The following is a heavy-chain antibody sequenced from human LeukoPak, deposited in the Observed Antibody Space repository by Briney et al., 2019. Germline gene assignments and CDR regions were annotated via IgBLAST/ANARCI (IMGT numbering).Heavy chain of an antibody. CDR1: GASITNPDHF. Sequence: SETLSLTCTVSGASITNPDHFWAWLRQSPRGGLEWIGTVSWSGTTKYNPSLERRVRMSVDTTADEFSLKLYAVTAADTGIYYCAKRNGYGWQYSSAFDVWGQGATVIVSS. V-gene: IGHV4-39*01. D-gene: IGHD5-12*01. J-gene: IGHJ3*01. CDR2: VSWSGTT. CDR3: AKRNGYGWQYSSAFDV.